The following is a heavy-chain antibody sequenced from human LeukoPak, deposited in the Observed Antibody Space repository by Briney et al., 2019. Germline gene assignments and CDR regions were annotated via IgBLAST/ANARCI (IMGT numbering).Heavy chain of an antibody. CDR1: GFTFSNAW. V-gene: IGHV3-15*01. J-gene: IGHJ4*02. CDR2: IKSKTDGGTT. Sequence: GGSLRLSCAASGFTFSNAWMSWVRQAPGKGLEWVGRIKSKTDGGTTDYAAPVKGRFTILRDDSKNTLYLQMNSLKTEDTAVYYCTTGVTGYSSGWYPYYFDYWGQGTLVTVSS. D-gene: IGHD6-19*01. CDR3: TTGVTGYSSGWYPYYFDY.